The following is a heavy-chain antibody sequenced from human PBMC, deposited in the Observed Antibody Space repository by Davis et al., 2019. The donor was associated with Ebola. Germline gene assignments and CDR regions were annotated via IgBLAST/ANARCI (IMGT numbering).Heavy chain of an antibody. D-gene: IGHD1-14*01. CDR1: GFTLRSYV. J-gene: IGHJ1*01. V-gene: IGHV3-23*01. Sequence: PGGSLRLSCAASGFTLRSYVVSWVRQAPGAGLELVSSMSTSGSKTDYGDFVKGRFTISRDNSMNMLYLQMNNLTAEDTAVYYCAKKIPGNNPFDSWGQGTLVTVSS. CDR2: MSTSGSKT. CDR3: AKKIPGNNPFDS.